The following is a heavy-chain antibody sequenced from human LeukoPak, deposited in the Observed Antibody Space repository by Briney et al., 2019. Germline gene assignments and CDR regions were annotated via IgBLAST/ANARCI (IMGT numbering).Heavy chain of an antibody. V-gene: IGHV3-23*01. CDR1: GFTFSSYD. J-gene: IGHJ5*02. CDR3: SLRAFWFDP. D-gene: IGHD2-21*02. Sequence: GGSLRLSCAASGFTFSSYDMSWVRQAPGKGLEWVSAISGSGGSTYYADSVKGRFTISRDNSKNTLFLQMSSLRAEDTAVYYCSLRAFWFDPWGQGTLVSVSS. CDR2: ISGSGGST.